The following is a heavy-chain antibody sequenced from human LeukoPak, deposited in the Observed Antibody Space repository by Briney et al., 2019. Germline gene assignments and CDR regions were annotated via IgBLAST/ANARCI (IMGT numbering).Heavy chain of an antibody. CDR2: IHYSGSP. D-gene: IGHD3-16*02. J-gene: IGHJ4*02. V-gene: IGHV4-59*08. CDR1: GGSISSYY. Sequence: SETLSLTCTVSGGSISSYYWSWIRQPPGKGLEWIGYIHYSGSPNYNPSLKSRPSLSVDTSKNQISLKLSSVTAADTGVYYCARTYDYIWGSFRSHSFDSWGQGTLVTVSS. CDR3: ARTYDYIWGSFRSHSFDS.